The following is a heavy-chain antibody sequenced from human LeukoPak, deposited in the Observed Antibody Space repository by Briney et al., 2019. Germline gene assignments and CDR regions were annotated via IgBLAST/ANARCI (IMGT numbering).Heavy chain of an antibody. CDR1: GGTFSSYA. CDR3: ARGYYDSSGYSDWFDP. D-gene: IGHD3-22*01. V-gene: IGHV1-69*05. CDR2: IIPIFGTA. J-gene: IGHJ5*02. Sequence: GASVKVSCKASGGTFSSYAISWVRQAPGQGLEWMGGIIPIFGTANYAQKFQGRVTITTDESTSTVYMELSSLRSEDTAVYYCARGYYDSSGYSDWFDPWGQGTLVTVSS.